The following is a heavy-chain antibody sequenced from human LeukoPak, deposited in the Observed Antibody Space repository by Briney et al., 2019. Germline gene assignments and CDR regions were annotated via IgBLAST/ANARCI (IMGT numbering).Heavy chain of an antibody. CDR2: IIPIFGTA. Sequence: SVKVSCKASGGTFSSYAISWVRQAPGQGLEWMGGIIPIFGTASYAQKFQGRVTITADESTSTAYMELSSLRSEDTAVYYCARADTAMVTGFDYWGQGTLVTVSS. V-gene: IGHV1-69*13. CDR1: GGTFSSYA. D-gene: IGHD5-18*01. J-gene: IGHJ4*02. CDR3: ARADTAMVTGFDY.